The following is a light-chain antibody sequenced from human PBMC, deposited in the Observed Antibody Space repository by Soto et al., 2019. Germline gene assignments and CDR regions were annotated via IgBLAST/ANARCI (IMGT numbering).Light chain of an antibody. CDR2: SVS. Sequence: EIVMTQSPATLSVSPGERATLSCRASQSVSSTVAWYQQKPGQAPRLLIYSVSTRATGIPARFSGSGSGTEFTLTISSLQSEDFAVYYCQQYNNWPPGLTFGGGTKVDIK. CDR1: QSVSST. CDR3: QQYNNWPPGLT. V-gene: IGKV3-15*01. J-gene: IGKJ4*01.